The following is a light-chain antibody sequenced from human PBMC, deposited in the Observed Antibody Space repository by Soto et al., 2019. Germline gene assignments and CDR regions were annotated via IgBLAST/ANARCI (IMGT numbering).Light chain of an antibody. CDR3: QQYNTWPLT. J-gene: IGKJ1*01. CDR2: VAS. CDR1: QSLNSN. V-gene: IGKV3-15*01. Sequence: ETVMTQSPATLSVSPGERATLSCRASQSLNSNLAWYQQKPGQAPRLLIDVASDRATGIPDRFSGSGYGTEFTLSISSLQPEDFAVYYCQQYNTWPLTFGQGTKVEIK.